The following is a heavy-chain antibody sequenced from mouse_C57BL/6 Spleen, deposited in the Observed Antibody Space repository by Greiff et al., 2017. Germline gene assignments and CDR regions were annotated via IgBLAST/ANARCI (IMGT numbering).Heavy chain of an antibody. CDR2: IDPSDSYT. V-gene: IGHV1-50*01. D-gene: IGHD1-1*01. CDR1: GYTFTSYW. CDR3: ARGYSGSSYRFAY. J-gene: IGHJ3*01. Sequence: QVQLKESGAELVKPGASVKLSCKASGYTFTSYWMQWVKQRPGKGLEWIGEIDPSDSYTNYNQKFKGKATLTVDTSSSTAYMQLSSLTSEDSAVYYGARGYSGSSYRFAYWGQGTLVTVSA.